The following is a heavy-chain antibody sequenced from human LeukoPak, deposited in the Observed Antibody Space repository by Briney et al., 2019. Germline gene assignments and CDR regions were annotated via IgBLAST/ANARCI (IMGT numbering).Heavy chain of an antibody. CDR2: INHSGST. Sequence: SETLSLTCAVYGGSFSGYYWSWIRQPPGKGLEWIGEINHSGSTNYNTSLKSRVTISVDTSKNQFSLNLSSVTAADTAVYYCARGPLYYDILTRTRYFDYWGQRTLVTVSS. D-gene: IGHD3-9*01. J-gene: IGHJ4*02. CDR3: ARGPLYYDILTRTRYFDY. CDR1: GGSFSGYY. V-gene: IGHV4-34*01.